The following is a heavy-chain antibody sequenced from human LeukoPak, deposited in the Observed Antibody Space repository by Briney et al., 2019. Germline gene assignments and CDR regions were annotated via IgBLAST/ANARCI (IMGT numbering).Heavy chain of an antibody. CDR1: GYTFTSYG. Sequence: ASVKVSCEASGYTFTSYGISWVRQAPGQGLEWMGWISAYNGNTNYAQKLQGRVTMTTDTSTSTAYMELRSLRSDDTAVYYCARVRPIHRVRGVNVFDYWGQGTLVTVSS. D-gene: IGHD3-10*01. CDR3: ARVRPIHRVRGVNVFDY. CDR2: ISAYNGNT. J-gene: IGHJ4*02. V-gene: IGHV1-18*01.